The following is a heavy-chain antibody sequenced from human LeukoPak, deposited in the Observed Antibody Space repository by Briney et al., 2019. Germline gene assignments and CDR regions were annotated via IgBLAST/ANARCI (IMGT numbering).Heavy chain of an antibody. Sequence: GRSLRLSCAASGFTFDDYAMHWVRQAPGKGLEWVSGISWNSGSIGYADSVKGRFTISRDNAKNSLYLQMNSLRAEDMALYYCAKDRGRDGYYDAFDIWGQGTMVTVSS. D-gene: IGHD5-24*01. CDR1: GFTFDDYA. CDR3: AKDRGRDGYYDAFDI. J-gene: IGHJ3*02. V-gene: IGHV3-9*03. CDR2: ISWNSGSI.